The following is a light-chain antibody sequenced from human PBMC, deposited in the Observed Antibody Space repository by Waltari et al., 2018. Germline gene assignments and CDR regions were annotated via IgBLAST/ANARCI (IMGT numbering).Light chain of an antibody. V-gene: IGLV2-14*03. CDR2: EVT. CDR3: MSYKRNNSLV. J-gene: IGLJ3*02. Sequence: QSALTQPASVSGSHGQSITISCTGTRSDVGGHDYVSWYQQHPGRVPKVIIYEVTDRPSGVSRRFSGSKSGNTASLTISGLQAEDEADYYGMSYKRNNSLVFGGGTKLTVL. CDR1: RSDVGGHDY.